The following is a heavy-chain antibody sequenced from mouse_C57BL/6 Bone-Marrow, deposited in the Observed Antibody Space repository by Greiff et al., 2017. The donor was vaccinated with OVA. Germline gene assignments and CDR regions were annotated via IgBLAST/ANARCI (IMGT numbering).Heavy chain of an antibody. CDR2: INSDGGST. J-gene: IGHJ1*03. Sequence: EVMLVESGGGLVQPGESLKLSCASYEYAFPSYAMSWVRKTPEKRLELVAAINSDGGSTYYPDTMERRFIISRDNTKKNLYLQMSSLRSEDTDLYYYAGRTGAGYFDVWGKGTTVTVSS. CDR3: AGRTGAGYFDV. CDR1: EYAFPSYA. V-gene: IGHV5-2*03.